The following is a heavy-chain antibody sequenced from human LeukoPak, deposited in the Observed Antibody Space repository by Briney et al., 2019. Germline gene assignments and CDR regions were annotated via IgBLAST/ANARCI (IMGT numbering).Heavy chain of an antibody. D-gene: IGHD2-2*01. J-gene: IGHJ4*02. CDR1: GFTFRKYI. CDR3: ANWGGTETIGTIWYGPLDY. V-gene: IGHV3-23*01. Sequence: PGGSLRLSCTASGFTFRKYIMTWLRQAPGKGLEWVSSIGGGGDGTFYAVAVEGRFRISRDDSKNTLYLQMNSLRVEDAGVYYCANWGGTETIGTIWYGPLDYWGQGAQVTVSS. CDR2: IGGGGDGT.